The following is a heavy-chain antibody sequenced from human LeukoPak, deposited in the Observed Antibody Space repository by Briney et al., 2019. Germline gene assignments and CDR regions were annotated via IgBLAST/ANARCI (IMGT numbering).Heavy chain of an antibody. CDR2: IYYSGST. Sequence: PETLSLTCTVSGGSISSYYWSWIRQPPGKGLEWIGYIYYSGSTNYNPSLKSRVTISVDTSKNQFSLKLSSVTAADTAVYYCAAPGIAAASNYYFDYWGQGTLVTASS. V-gene: IGHV4-59*08. CDR3: AAPGIAAASNYYFDY. CDR1: GGSISSYY. J-gene: IGHJ4*02. D-gene: IGHD6-13*01.